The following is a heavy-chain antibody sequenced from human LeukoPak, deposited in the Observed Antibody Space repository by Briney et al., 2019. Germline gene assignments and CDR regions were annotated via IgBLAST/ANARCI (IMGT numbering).Heavy chain of an antibody. D-gene: IGHD3-10*01. J-gene: IGHJ4*02. CDR1: GGSISSYY. CDR2: IYYSGST. V-gene: IGHV4-59*01. Sequence: SETLSLTCTVSGGSISSYYWSWIRQPPGKGLEWIGYIYYSGSTNYNPSLKSRVTISVDTSKNQFSLKLSSVTAADRAVYYCARLSGYYGSGIDYWGQGTLVTVSS. CDR3: ARLSGYYGSGIDY.